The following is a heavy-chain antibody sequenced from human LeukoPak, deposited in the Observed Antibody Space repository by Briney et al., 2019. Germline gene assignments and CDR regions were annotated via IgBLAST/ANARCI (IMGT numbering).Heavy chain of an antibody. V-gene: IGHV3-30-3*01. J-gene: IGHJ4*02. Sequence: GGSLRLSCAASGLTFSSYAMHWVRQAPGKGLEWVAVISYDGSNKYYADSVKGRFTISRDNSKNTLYLQMNSLRAEDTAVYYCAREYPADYCSSTSCYGYFDYWGQGTLVTVSS. CDR2: ISYDGSNK. CDR3: AREYPADYCSSTSCYGYFDY. CDR1: GLTFSSYA. D-gene: IGHD2-2*01.